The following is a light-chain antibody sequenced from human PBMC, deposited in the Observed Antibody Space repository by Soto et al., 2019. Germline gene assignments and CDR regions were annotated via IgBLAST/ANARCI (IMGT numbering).Light chain of an antibody. CDR1: QSVSSY. Sequence: EIVLTQSPATLSLSPGDRATLSCRASQSVSSYLAWCQQKPGQAPRLLIYDASNRATGVPARFSGSGSGTDFTLTISSLEPEDFAVYYCQQRNSWPPTFGGGTKVEIK. J-gene: IGKJ4*01. CDR2: DAS. V-gene: IGKV3-11*01. CDR3: QQRNSWPPT.